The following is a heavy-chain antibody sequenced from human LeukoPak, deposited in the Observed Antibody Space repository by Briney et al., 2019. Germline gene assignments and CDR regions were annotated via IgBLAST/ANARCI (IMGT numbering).Heavy chain of an antibody. CDR2: ISNDGVTT. CDR3: ARDHRSLLDY. CDR1: GFNFRDFF. V-gene: IGHV3-11*01. J-gene: IGHJ4*02. Sequence: GGSLRLSCAASGFNFRDFFMTWPRHTPGKGLEWLGYISNDGVTTKYAESMEGRLSISRDNAKNSLFLQMDSLRADDTAVYYCARDHRSLLDYWGQGNLVIVSS.